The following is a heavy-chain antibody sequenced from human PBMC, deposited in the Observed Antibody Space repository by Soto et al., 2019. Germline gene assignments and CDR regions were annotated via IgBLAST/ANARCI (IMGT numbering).Heavy chain of an antibody. CDR3: ARVIGIGSGYYSILGNFDI. J-gene: IGHJ3*02. CDR1: GFTFSSYA. D-gene: IGHD3-22*01. V-gene: IGHV3-30-3*01. Sequence: PGGSLRLSCAASGFTFSSYAMHWVRQAPGKGLEWVAVISYDGSNKYYADSVKGRFTISRDNSKNTLYLQMNSLRAEDTAVYYCARVIGIGSGYYSILGNFDIWGQGTMVTVSS. CDR2: ISYDGSNK.